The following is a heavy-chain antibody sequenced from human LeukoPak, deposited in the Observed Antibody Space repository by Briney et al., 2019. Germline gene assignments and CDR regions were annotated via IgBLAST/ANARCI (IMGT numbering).Heavy chain of an antibody. J-gene: IGHJ4*02. CDR3: ARDGIVVVPAAQGYYFDY. Sequence: PSETLSLTCAVYGGSFSGYYWSWIRQPPGKGLEWTGEINHSGSTNYNPSLKSRVTISVDTSKNQFSLKLSSVTAADTAVYYCARDGIVVVPAAQGYYFDYWGQGTLVTVSS. CDR1: GGSFSGYY. CDR2: INHSGST. D-gene: IGHD2-2*01. V-gene: IGHV4-34*01.